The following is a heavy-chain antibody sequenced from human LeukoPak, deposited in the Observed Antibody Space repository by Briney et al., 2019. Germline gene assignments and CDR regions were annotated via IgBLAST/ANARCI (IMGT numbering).Heavy chain of an antibody. J-gene: IGHJ4*02. V-gene: IGHV3-7*03. CDR2: IKQDGSEK. D-gene: IGHD5-18*01. Sequence: GGSLRLSCAASGFTFSGYWMSWVRQAPGKGLEWVANIKQDGSEKYYVDSVKGRFTISRDNAKNSLYLQMNSLRAEDTAVYYCAREEDTASDYWGQGTLVTVSS. CDR3: AREEDTASDY. CDR1: GFTFSGYW.